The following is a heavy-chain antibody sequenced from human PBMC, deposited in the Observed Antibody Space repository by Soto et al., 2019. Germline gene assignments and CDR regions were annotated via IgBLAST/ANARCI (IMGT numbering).Heavy chain of an antibody. J-gene: IGHJ3*02. V-gene: IGHV4-31*11. Sequence: IHALTCAVSGIATRRCVDYLRWFGEHPVENEGRFWYIYYSGSTYYNPSLKSRVTISVDTSKNQFSLKLSSVTAADTAVYYCASYFSRITIFGVVTAQDDAFDIWGQGKMVT. CDR1: GIATRRCVDY. CDR2: IYYSGST. D-gene: IGHD3-3*01. CDR3: ASYFSRITIFGVVTAQDDAFDI.